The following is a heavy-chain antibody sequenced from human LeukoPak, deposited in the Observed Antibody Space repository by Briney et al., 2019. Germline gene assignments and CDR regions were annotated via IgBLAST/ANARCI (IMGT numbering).Heavy chain of an antibody. D-gene: IGHD3-22*01. CDR1: GFTFDDCA. J-gene: IGHJ4*02. CDR2: ISSSSSYI. Sequence: TTGGSRRLSCAASGFTFDDCAMHWVRQAPGKGLEWVSSISSSSSYIYYADSVKGRFTISRDNANNSLYLQMNSLRAEDTAVYYCAREKGSSSYYFRYWGRGTLVTVSS. CDR3: AREKGSSSYYFRY. V-gene: IGHV3-21*01.